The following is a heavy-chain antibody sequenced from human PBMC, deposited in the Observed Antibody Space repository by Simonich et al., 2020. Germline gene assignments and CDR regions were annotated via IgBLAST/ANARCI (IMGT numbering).Heavy chain of an antibody. CDR2: ISIIISYI. CDR3: AREQARGGAFDI. CDR1: GFTFSSYS. V-gene: IGHV3-21*01. Sequence: EVQLVESGGGLVKPGGSLRLSCAASGFTFSSYSRNWVRQAPGKGVEWVSSISIIISYIYYADSVKGRFTISRDNAKNSLYLQMNSLRAEDTAVYYCAREQARGGAFDIWGQGTMVTVSS. D-gene: IGHD3-16*01. J-gene: IGHJ3*02.